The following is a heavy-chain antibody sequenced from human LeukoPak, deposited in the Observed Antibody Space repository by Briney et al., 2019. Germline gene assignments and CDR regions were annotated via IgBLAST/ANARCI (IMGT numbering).Heavy chain of an antibody. CDR1: GDSIISYY. J-gene: IGHJ5*02. CDR2: IYYTGST. D-gene: IGHD3-16*02. V-gene: IGHV4-59*08. Sequence: SETLSLTCTVSGDSIISYYWSWIRQPPGRGLEWIAYIYYTGSTNYNPSLKSRVTISVDTSKNQFSLKLNSVTAADTAVYYCARQSRSQYLFDPWGQGTLVTVSS. CDR3: ARQSRSQYLFDP.